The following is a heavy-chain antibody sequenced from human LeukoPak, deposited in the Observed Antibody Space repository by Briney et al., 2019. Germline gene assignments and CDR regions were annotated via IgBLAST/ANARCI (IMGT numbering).Heavy chain of an antibody. V-gene: IGHV3-48*03. CDR1: GFTFSIYE. Sequence: GGSLRLSCAASGFTFSIYEMNWVRQAPGKGLEWVSYISRSSSTIYYGDSVKGRFTISGDNAKNSLYLQMNSLRAEDTAVYYCAELGITMIGGVWGKGTTVTISS. CDR2: ISRSSSTI. CDR3: AELGITMIGGV. D-gene: IGHD3-10*02. J-gene: IGHJ6*04.